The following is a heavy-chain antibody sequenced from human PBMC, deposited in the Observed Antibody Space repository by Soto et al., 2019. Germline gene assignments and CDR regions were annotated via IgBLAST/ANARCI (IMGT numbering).Heavy chain of an antibody. CDR2: IYRDGRT. CDR1: GGTIDSGGYS. Sequence: SETLSLTCAVSGGTIDSGGYSWSWIRQTQEKGLEWIGYIYRDGRTSYTPSLKSRVTISMDRSKSLLSLRLTSVTAADTAVYYFCGGGSFTWFDPWGQGALVTVSS. J-gene: IGHJ5*02. CDR3: CGGGSFTWFDP. V-gene: IGHV4-30-2*01. D-gene: IGHD3-16*01.